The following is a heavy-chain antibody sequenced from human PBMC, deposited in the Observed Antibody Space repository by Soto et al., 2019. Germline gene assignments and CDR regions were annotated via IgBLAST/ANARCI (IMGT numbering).Heavy chain of an antibody. Sequence: EVQLVESGGGLVKPGGSLSLSCAASGFTFSNAWMNWVRQAPGKGLEWVGGIKSKTDGGTTDYAAPVKGRITISRDDSKNTLYLQMNSLKTVDTAVYYCTTELIAGSSSWGYGMDVWGQGTTVTVSS. CDR1: GFTFSNAW. J-gene: IGHJ6*02. V-gene: IGHV3-15*07. D-gene: IGHD6-13*01. CDR2: IKSKTDGGTT. CDR3: TTELIAGSSSWGYGMDV.